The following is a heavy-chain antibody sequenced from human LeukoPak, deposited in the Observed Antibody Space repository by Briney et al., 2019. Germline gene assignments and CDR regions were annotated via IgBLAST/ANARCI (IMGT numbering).Heavy chain of an antibody. CDR3: ARLGFCRGDNCLDDY. CDR2: IFYTGGT. CDR1: GGSMSPYY. J-gene: IGHJ4*02. V-gene: IGHV4-59*08. Sequence: SETLSLTCTVSGGSMSPYYWSWMRQPPGKGPEYVGYIFYTGGTNYNPSLKRRVTVSLDTSKNHFSLKLSSVTATDTAVYYCARLGFCRGDNCLDDYWGQGTLVTVSS. D-gene: IGHD2-15*01.